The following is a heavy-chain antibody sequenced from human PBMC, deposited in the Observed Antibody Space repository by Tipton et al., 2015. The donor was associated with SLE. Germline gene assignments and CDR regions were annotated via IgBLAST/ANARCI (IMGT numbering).Heavy chain of an antibody. CDR2: IYSSGST. CDR3: AREGGGSRGVAFDI. Sequence: TLSLTCTVSGGSISSSSYYWGWIRQPPGKGLEWIGSIYSSGSTYYNPSLKSRVTISVDTSKNQFSLKLSSVTAADTAVYYCAREGGGSRGVAFDIWGQGTMVTVSS. D-gene: IGHD2-15*01. J-gene: IGHJ3*02. CDR1: GGSISSSSYY. V-gene: IGHV4-39*07.